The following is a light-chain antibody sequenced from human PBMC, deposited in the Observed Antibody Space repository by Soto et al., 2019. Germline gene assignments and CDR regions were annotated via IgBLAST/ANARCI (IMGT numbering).Light chain of an antibody. CDR2: KAS. Sequence: DIQITQSPSTLSGSVGDRVTITCRASQTISSWLAWYQQKPGKAPKLLIYKASTLKSGVPSGFSGSGSGTEFTLTISSLQTDDFATYYCQHYNSYSEAFGKGTKGDIK. CDR1: QTISSW. J-gene: IGKJ1*01. CDR3: QHYNSYSEA. V-gene: IGKV1-5*03.